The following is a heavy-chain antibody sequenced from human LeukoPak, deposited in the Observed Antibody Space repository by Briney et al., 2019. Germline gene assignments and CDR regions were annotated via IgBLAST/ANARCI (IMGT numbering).Heavy chain of an antibody. D-gene: IGHD5/OR15-5a*01. CDR3: ARLVQKASGLYDYYYFIVV. CDR1: GGSVRGYY. J-gene: IGHJ6*04. V-gene: IGHV4-59*08. CDR2: IYYSGST. Sequence: SETLSLTCTVSGGSVRGYYWTWIRQAPGKGLEFVAYIYYSGSTNYNPSLKSRVSTSLDTSTNQFSLSLTSVTATDTATYYCARLVQKASGLYDYYYFIVVWGSGTPVTVSS.